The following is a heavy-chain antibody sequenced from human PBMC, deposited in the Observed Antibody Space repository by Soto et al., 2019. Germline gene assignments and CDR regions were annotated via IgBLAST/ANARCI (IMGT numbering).Heavy chain of an antibody. D-gene: IGHD3-22*01. J-gene: IGHJ4*02. V-gene: IGHV3-48*02. CDR2: ISSSSI. CDR3: ARSYYDSSGYNFPFDS. Sequence: GSLRLSCAASGFTFSYYSMNWVRQAPGKGLEWVSYISSSSIYYADSVKGRFTIFRDNGKNSLYLQMNSLRDEDTAVYYCARSYYDSSGYNFPFDSWGQGALVTVSS. CDR1: GFTFSYYS.